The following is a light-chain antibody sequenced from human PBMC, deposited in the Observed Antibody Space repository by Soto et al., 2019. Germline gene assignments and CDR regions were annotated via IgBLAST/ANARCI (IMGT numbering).Light chain of an antibody. Sequence: VLTQSPATLSLSPGERVTLSCRASQSIDTFLAWHQQKPGQAPRLLIYGASSRATGIPDRFSGSGSGTDFTLTISRLAPEDFAVYYCQQYGNAPFTFGPGTKVDIK. V-gene: IGKV3-20*01. CDR1: QSIDTF. CDR2: GAS. J-gene: IGKJ3*01. CDR3: QQYGNAPFT.